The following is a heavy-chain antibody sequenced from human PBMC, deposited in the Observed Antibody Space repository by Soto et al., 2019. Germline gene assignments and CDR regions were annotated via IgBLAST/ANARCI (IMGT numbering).Heavy chain of an antibody. J-gene: IGHJ4*02. CDR2: IKSKTDGGTT. CDR3: TTEERITIFGVVIGPSFDY. CDR1: GFTFSNAW. V-gene: IGHV3-15*01. Sequence: PGGSLRLSCAASGFTFSNAWMSWVRQSPGKGLEWVGRIKSKTDGGTTDYAAPVKGRFTISRDDSKNTLYLQMNSLKTEDTAVYYCTTEERITIFGVVIGPSFDYWGQGTLVTVSS. D-gene: IGHD3-3*01.